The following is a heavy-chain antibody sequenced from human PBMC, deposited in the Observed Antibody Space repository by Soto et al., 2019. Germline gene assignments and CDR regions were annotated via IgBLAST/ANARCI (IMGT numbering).Heavy chain of an antibody. CDR2: INHSGST. V-gene: IGHV4-34*01. CDR3: PRGDNIVRHFGMDV. Sequence: QVQLQQWGAGLLKPSETLSLTCAAYGGSFSGYYWSWIRQSPGKGLEWIGEINHSGSTNYNPSLKSRATISVDTSKNQFALQLSSATAADTAMYYCPRGDNIVRHFGMDVWGQGTTVTVSS. D-gene: IGHD2-15*01. J-gene: IGHJ6*02. CDR1: GGSFSGYY.